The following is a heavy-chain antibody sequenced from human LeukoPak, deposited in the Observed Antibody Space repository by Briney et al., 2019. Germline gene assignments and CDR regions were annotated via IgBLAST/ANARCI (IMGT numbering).Heavy chain of an antibody. D-gene: IGHD3-10*01. CDR2: ISGSGGST. CDR3: ASEYYYGSGSFYYGMDV. Sequence: GGSLRLSCAASGFTFSSYAMSWVRQAPGKGLEWVSAISGSGGSTYYADSVKGRFTISRDNSKNTLYLQMNSLRAEDTAVYYCASEYYYGSGSFYYGMDVWGQGTTVTVSS. J-gene: IGHJ6*02. V-gene: IGHV3-23*01. CDR1: GFTFSSYA.